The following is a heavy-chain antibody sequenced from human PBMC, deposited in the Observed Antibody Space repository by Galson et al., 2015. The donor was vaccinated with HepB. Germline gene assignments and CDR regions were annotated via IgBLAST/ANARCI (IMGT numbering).Heavy chain of an antibody. CDR2: IKQDGSEK. J-gene: IGHJ4*02. CDR1: GFTFSSYW. CDR3: ESAKRYSGSYYADLQGHSTFDY. Sequence: SLRLSCADSGFTFSSYWMSWVRQALGKGQERVANIKQDGSEKYFVDSVKGRITISRDNAKNSLYLQMNSLSAEDTAVYYCESAKRYSGSYYADLQGHSTFDYWGQGTLVTVSS. D-gene: IGHD1-26*01. V-gene: IGHV3-7*03.